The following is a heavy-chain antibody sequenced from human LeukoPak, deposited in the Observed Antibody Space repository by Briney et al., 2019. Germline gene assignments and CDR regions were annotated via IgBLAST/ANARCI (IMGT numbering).Heavy chain of an antibody. Sequence: GGSLRLSCAASGFTFSSYGMHWVRQAPGKGLDWVAVISNDGSKKYYADSVEGRFTISRDNSKNTLSLQVSSLRTEDAAVYYCAKDRYSYAFEYSDSWGQGTLVTVSS. V-gene: IGHV3-30*18. CDR3: AKDRYSYAFEYSDS. D-gene: IGHD5-18*01. J-gene: IGHJ4*02. CDR2: ISNDGSKK. CDR1: GFTFSSYG.